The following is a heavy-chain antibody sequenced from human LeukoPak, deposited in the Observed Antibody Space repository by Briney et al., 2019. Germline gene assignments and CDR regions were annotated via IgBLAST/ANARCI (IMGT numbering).Heavy chain of an antibody. CDR2: INPNSGDT. D-gene: IGHD3-10*01. J-gene: IGHJ4*02. V-gene: IGHV1-2*02. CDR1: GYTFTGYY. CDR3: ATIYPFGIYYFDY. Sequence: ASVKVSCKASGYTFTGYYMHWVRQAPGQGLEWMGWINPNSGDTNYSQKFQGRVSMTRDTSINTAYMELSRLTSDDTAVYYCATIYPFGIYYFDYWGQGTLVTVSS.